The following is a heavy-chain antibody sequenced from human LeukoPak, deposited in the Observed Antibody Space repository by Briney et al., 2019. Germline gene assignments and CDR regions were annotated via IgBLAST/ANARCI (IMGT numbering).Heavy chain of an antibody. V-gene: IGHV4-34*01. J-gene: IGHJ4*02. D-gene: IGHD4-17*01. Sequence: SETLSLTCAVSGVSFDDYYWAWVRQTPGKGLEWIGEINHSGYTNDSPSLKGRVTLSIDTSRKQFSLNLRSVTVADAGLYYCTRMTTGHDYWGQGTLVTVSS. CDR1: GVSFDDYY. CDR3: TRMTTGHDY. CDR2: INHSGYT.